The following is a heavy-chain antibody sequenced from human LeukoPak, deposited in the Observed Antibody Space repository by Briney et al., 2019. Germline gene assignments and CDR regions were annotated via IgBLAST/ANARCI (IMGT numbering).Heavy chain of an antibody. J-gene: IGHJ4*02. CDR1: GFTFSSYA. CDR3: AKVLVRGYYFDY. CDR2: ISGSGGST. V-gene: IGHV3-23*01. D-gene: IGHD1-26*01. Sequence: GGSLRLSCAASGFTFSSYAMSRVRQAPGKGLEWVSAISGSGGSTYYADSVKGRFTISRDNSKNTLYLQMNSLRAEDTAVYYCAKVLVRGYYFDYWGQGTLVTVSS.